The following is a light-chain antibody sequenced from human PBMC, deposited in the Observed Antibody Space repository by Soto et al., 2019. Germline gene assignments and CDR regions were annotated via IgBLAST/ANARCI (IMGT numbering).Light chain of an antibody. V-gene: IGKV3-11*01. CDR1: QSVSSY. CDR3: QQRRNWPLT. J-gene: IGKJ4*01. Sequence: EIVLAQSPATLSLSPGERATLSCRASQSVSSYLAWYQHKPGQAPRLLIYDASNRATGIPTRFSGSGSGTQYTLTISSLEPEDSEDYYSQQRRNWPLTFGGGTRVEIK. CDR2: DAS.